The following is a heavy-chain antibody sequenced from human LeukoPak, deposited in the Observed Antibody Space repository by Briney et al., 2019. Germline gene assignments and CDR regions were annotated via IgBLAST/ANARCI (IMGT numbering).Heavy chain of an antibody. CDR3: ARYSSSSGDYYYYYMDV. J-gene: IGHJ6*03. Sequence: PGGSLRLSCAASGFTVSSNYMSWVRQAPGKGLEWVSVIYSGGSTYYADSVKGRFTISRDNSKNTLYLQMNSLRAEDTAVYYCARYSSSSGDYYYYYMDVWGKGTTVTVSS. V-gene: IGHV3-53*01. CDR1: GFTVSSNY. CDR2: IYSGGST. D-gene: IGHD6-6*01.